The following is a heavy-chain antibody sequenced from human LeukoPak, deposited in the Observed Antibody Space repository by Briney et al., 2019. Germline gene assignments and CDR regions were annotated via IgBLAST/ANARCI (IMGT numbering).Heavy chain of an antibody. CDR1: DGSLSGYY. CDR3: ARDGVQGLRPKPRPRFDY. D-gene: IGHD3-3*01. J-gene: IGHJ4*02. V-gene: IGHV4-34*01. CDR2: INHSGGT. Sequence: SETLSLTCAAYDGSLSGYYWSWIRQPPGKGLEWIGEINHSGGTNYNPSLKSRVTISVDTSKNQFSLKLSSVTAADTAVYYCARDGVQGLRPKPRPRFDYRGQGTLVTVSS.